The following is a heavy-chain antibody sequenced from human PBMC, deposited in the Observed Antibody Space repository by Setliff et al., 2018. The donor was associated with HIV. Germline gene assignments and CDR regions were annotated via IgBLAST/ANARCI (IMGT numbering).Heavy chain of an antibody. V-gene: IGHV3-21*05. CDR2: ISRSSSLV. J-gene: IGHJ5*02. Sequence: GGSLRLSCVGSGFTFSDYSLNWVRQAPGRGLEWVSYISRSSSLVYQADSVKGRFTISRDNAKNLPYLQMNSLRADDTAVYYCTRDLPLIVSSGRGNRWGQGTLVTVSS. D-gene: IGHD2-8*02. CDR3: TRDLPLIVSSGRGNR. CDR1: GFTFSDYS.